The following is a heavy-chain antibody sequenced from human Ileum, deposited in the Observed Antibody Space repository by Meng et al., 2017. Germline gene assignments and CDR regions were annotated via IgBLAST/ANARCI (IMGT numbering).Heavy chain of an antibody. Sequence: VHLQESGPGVVKPSGTLSPTCAFSGDSITNTNWWNWVRQPSGKGLEWIGEVYHSGSTNYNPSLQSRVTISIDKSKNQFSLNLTSVTVADTAVYYCARGGLTLERRPLDYWGQGTLVTVSS. V-gene: IGHV4-4*02. D-gene: IGHD1-1*01. J-gene: IGHJ4*02. CDR3: ARGGLTLERRPLDY. CDR2: VYHSGST. CDR1: GDSITNTNW.